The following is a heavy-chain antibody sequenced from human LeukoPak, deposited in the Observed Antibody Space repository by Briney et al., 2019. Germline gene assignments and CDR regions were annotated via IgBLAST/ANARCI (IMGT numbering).Heavy chain of an antibody. CDR3: ARDRPNTGYDFDY. CDR1: GFAFSSYS. D-gene: IGHD5-12*01. V-gene: IGHV3-48*02. CDR2: ITSSSSSI. J-gene: IGHJ4*02. Sequence: PGRSLRLSCAASGFAFSSYSMNWVRQAPGKGLEWLSYITSSSSSIFYADSVKGRFTISRDNAKNSLYLQMNSLRDDDTAVYYCARDRPNTGYDFDYWGQGALVTVSS.